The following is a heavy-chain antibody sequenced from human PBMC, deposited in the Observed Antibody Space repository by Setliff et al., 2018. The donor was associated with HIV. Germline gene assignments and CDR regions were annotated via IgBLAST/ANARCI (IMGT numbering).Heavy chain of an antibody. CDR3: ARVPVAGANWFDP. J-gene: IGHJ5*02. V-gene: IGHV4-39*01. CDR2: VSQSGST. CDR1: GVSIDRTDHY. Sequence: SETLSLTCSVSGVSIDRTDHYWGWIRQSPGKRLEWIGSVSQSGSTYYNPSLKSRITISVDRSKNLFSLKLISVTAADQGVYYCARVPVAGANWFDPWGLGTLVTVS. D-gene: IGHD2-21*01.